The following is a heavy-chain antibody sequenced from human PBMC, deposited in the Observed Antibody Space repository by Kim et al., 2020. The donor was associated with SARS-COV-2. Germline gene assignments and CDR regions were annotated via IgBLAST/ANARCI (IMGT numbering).Heavy chain of an antibody. D-gene: IGHD6-25*01. V-gene: IGHV3-23*01. Sequence: GGSLRLSCAASGFTFSSYAMSWVRQAPGKGLEWVSAVIGSGGIAYYADSVKGRFTISRDNSKNPVYLQMNGLRAEDTAAYYCPKERNSGRSNPHDCRGQG. J-gene: IGHJ4*02. CDR2: VIGSGGIA. CDR3: PKERNSGRSNPHDC. CDR1: GFTFSSYA.